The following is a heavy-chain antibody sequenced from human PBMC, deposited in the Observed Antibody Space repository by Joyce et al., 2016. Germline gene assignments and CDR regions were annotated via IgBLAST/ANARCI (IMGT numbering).Heavy chain of an antibody. V-gene: IGHV6-1*01. D-gene: IGHD3-3*01. CDR2: TYYRAKWYN. J-gene: IGHJ6*02. CDR1: GASFSSNSAA. Sequence: QVQLHQSGPGLVKPSQTLSLTCAISGASFSSNSAAWIWIRQSPSRGLEWLGRTYYRAKWYNDYAVSVKSRMTINSDTSKNQLSLHLNSVTPEDTAIYYCARAGITIFGIITGAMDVRGQGTTVTVSS. CDR3: ARAGITIFGIITGAMDV.